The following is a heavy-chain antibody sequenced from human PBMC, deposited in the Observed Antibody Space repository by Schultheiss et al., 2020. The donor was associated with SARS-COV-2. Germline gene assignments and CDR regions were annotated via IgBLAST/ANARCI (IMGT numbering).Heavy chain of an antibody. J-gene: IGHJ4*02. D-gene: IGHD5-24*01. CDR3: ARTDAGLKA. V-gene: IGHV1-18*01. CDR1: GYTLTELS. Sequence: ASVKVSCKVSGYTLTELSMHWVRQAPGKGLEWMGWISAYNGNTNYAQKLQGRVTMTTDTSTSTAYMELSSLRSEDTAVYYCARTDAGLKAWGQGTLVTVSS. CDR2: ISAYNGNT.